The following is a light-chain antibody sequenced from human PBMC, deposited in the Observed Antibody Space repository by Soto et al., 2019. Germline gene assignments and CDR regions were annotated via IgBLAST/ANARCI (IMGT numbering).Light chain of an antibody. J-gene: IGLJ2*01. V-gene: IGLV3-21*04. CDR3: QVWDSSGDVV. Sequence: SYELTQPPSVSVAPGKTARITCGGNNIGSKSVHWYQQKPGQAPVLVIYYDSDRPSGIPERFSGSNSGNTATLTISRVEAGDEADYYCQVWDSSGDVVFGGGIKLTVL. CDR1: NIGSKS. CDR2: YDS.